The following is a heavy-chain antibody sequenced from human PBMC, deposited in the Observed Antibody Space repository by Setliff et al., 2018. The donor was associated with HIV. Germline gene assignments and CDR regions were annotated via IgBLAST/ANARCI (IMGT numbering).Heavy chain of an antibody. V-gene: IGHV3-7*01. Sequence: GGSLRLSCAASGFTLSSYWMSWVRQAPGKGLEWVADIKQDGSEKYYVDSMKGRFSISRDNAKNSLYLQMNSLRAEDTAVYYCARYSSSWHTFDYWGPGTLVTVSS. J-gene: IGHJ4*02. CDR3: ARYSSSWHTFDY. D-gene: IGHD6-13*01. CDR2: IKQDGSEK. CDR1: GFTLSSYW.